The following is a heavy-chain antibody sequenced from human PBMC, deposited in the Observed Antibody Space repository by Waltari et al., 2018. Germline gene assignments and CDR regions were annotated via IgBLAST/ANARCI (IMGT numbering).Heavy chain of an antibody. D-gene: IGHD3-16*01. CDR2: FDPEDGEK. J-gene: IGHJ4*02. CDR1: GHTLTELS. CDR3: ATGVVTSFLGEFDY. Sequence: QVQLIQSGAEVKKPGASVKVSCKVSGHTLTELSMHWVRQAPGQGLEWMGGFDPEDGEKIYAQKCQGRVTMTEDTLTETDYLELRSLRLEDTAVYYCATGVVTSFLGEFDYWGQGTLVTVSS. V-gene: IGHV1-24*01.